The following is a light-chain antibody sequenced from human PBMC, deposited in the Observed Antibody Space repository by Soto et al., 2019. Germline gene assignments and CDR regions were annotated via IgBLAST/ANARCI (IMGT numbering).Light chain of an antibody. CDR3: QSFDNSLRAWV. CDR2: DDT. CDR1: GSNIGAGWP. Sequence: QSVLTQPPSVSGAPGQRVTISCSGGGSNIGAGWPVHWYQQLPGTAPKLLMFDDTNRPSGVPDRFSGSKSGTSAALAITGLQVEDEADYYCQSFDNSLRAWVFGGGTQLTVL. V-gene: IGLV1-40*01. J-gene: IGLJ3*02.